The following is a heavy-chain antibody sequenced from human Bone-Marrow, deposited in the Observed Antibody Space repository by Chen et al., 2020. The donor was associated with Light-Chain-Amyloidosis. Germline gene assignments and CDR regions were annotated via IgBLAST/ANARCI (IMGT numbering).Heavy chain of an antibody. V-gene: IGHV4-34*01. J-gene: IGHJ6*02. CDR1: GGSFSGYY. CDR2: INHSGST. D-gene: IGHD2-2*01. CDR3: ARGWGCRGYCSSTRRSQYYYGMDV. Sequence: QVQLQQWGAGLLKPSETLSLTCAVYGGSFSGYYWSWIRQPPGKGLEWIGEINHSGSTNYNPSLKSRVTISVDTSKNQFSLKLSSVTAADTAVYYCARGWGCRGYCSSTRRSQYYYGMDVWGQGTTVTVSS.